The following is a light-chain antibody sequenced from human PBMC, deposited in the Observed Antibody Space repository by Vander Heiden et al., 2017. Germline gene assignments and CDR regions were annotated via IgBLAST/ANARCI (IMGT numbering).Light chain of an antibody. V-gene: IGKV3-11*01. Sequence: EIVLTQSPATLSLSPGERATLSCRASQSVSSYLAWYQQKPGQAPRLLIYDASNRANGIPDRFSGSGYGTDFTLTSSSREHEDFAVYYWQQRSTSRTFGQGTKMEIK. CDR1: QSVSSY. CDR2: DAS. CDR3: QQRSTSRT. J-gene: IGKJ2*01.